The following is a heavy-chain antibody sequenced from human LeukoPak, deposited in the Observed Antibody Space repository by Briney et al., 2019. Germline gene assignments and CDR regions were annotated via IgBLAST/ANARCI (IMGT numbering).Heavy chain of an antibody. CDR3: ARELWFANAPGSWLDP. J-gene: IGHJ5*02. Sequence: PSETLSLTCVVFGDSISSGAYSWGWIRQPPGKGLEWIGYIFHTGSTFYNPSLKSRVTISVDNSKNQFSLGLSSVTAADTAVYYCARELWFANAPGSWLDPWGQGTLVTVSS. CDR1: GDSISSGAYS. D-gene: IGHD3-10*01. V-gene: IGHV4-30-2*01. CDR2: IFHTGST.